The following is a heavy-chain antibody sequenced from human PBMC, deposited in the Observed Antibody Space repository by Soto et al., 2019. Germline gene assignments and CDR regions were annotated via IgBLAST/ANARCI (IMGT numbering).Heavy chain of an antibody. D-gene: IGHD3-22*01. CDR1: GFTFSSNW. J-gene: IGHJ4*02. Sequence: EVQLLESGGGLVPPGGSLRLSCAASGFTFSSNWMDWVRQAPGKGLEWVSRLSPDGSSTAYADSVKGRFTISRDKANNTHYLQMTSLRSEDTAVYYCARDYYGLSYWGQGALVTVSS. CDR3: ARDYYGLSY. V-gene: IGHV3-74*01. CDR2: LSPDGSST.